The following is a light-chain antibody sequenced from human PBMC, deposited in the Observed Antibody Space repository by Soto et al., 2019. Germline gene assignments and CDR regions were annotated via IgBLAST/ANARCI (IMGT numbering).Light chain of an antibody. V-gene: IGKV3-15*01. Sequence: EIVMTQPPATLSVSPGERATLSCRASQSVSSNLAWYQQKPGQAPRLLIYGASTRATGIPARFSGSGSGTEFTLTISSLQSEDFAVYYCQQYNNWPRTFGQGTKLEIE. CDR1: QSVSSN. CDR3: QQYNNWPRT. J-gene: IGKJ2*01. CDR2: GAS.